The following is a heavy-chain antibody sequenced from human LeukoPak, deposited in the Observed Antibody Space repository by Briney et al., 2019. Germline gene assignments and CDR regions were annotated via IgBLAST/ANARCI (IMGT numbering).Heavy chain of an antibody. D-gene: IGHD3-10*01. V-gene: IGHV3-74*01. CDR3: ATSPGPLTEY. J-gene: IGHJ4*02. Sequence: GGSLRLSCAASGNYWMHWVRQAPGKGLVWVSHINSDGSWTSYADSVKGRFTISRDNAKNTLYLQMNSLRAEDTAVYYCATSPGPLTEYWGQGTLVTVSS. CDR1: GNYW. CDR2: INSDGSWT.